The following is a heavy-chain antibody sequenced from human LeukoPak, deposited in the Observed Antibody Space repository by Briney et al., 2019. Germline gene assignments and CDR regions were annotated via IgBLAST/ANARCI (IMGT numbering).Heavy chain of an antibody. D-gene: IGHD6-13*01. V-gene: IGHV4-61*01. Sequence: SETLSLTCTVSGYSISSGYYWGWIRQPPGKGLEWIGYIYYSGSTNYNPSLKSRVTISVDTSKNQFSLKLSSVTAADTAAYYCARVYYSSSYDYWYFDLWGRGTLVTVSS. CDR2: IYYSGST. J-gene: IGHJ2*01. CDR1: GYSISSGYY. CDR3: ARVYYSSSYDYWYFDL.